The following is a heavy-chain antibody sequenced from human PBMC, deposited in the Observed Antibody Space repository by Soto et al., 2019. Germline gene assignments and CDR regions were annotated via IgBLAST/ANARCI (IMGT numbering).Heavy chain of an antibody. V-gene: IGHV3-30*03. CDR1: GFTFSSYG. CDR2: ISYDGSNK. CDR3: ARPARDCGGDCYAFDI. D-gene: IGHD2-21*02. Sequence: GGSLRLSCAASGFTFSSYGMHWVRQAPGKGLEWVAVISYDGSNKYYADSVKGRFTISRDNSKNTLYLQMNSLRAEDTAVYYCARPARDCGGDCYAFDIWGQGTMVTVSS. J-gene: IGHJ3*02.